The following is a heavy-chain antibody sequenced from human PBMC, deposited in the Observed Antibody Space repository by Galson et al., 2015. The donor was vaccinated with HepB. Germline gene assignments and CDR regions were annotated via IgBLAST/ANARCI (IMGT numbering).Heavy chain of an antibody. V-gene: IGHV3-23*01. CDR3: AKATRSSWSWHDY. CDR2: ISGSGGST. CDR1: GFTFSSYA. D-gene: IGHD6-13*01. J-gene: IGHJ4*02. Sequence: SLRLSCAASGFTFSSYAMSWVRQAPGKGLEWVSAISGSGGSTYYADSVKGRFTISRDNSKNTLYLQMNSLRAEDTAVYYCAKATRSSWSWHDYWGQGTLVTVSS.